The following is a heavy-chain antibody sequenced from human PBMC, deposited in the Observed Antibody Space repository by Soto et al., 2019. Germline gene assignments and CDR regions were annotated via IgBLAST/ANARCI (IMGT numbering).Heavy chain of an antibody. CDR1: GFTFSSYA. V-gene: IGHV3-23*01. CDR3: AKEAGVLVVTLPRSYSFDY. CDR2: ISGSGGST. D-gene: IGHD3-22*01. Sequence: PGGSLRLSCAGSGFTFSSYAMSWVRQAPGKGLEWVSAISGSGGSTYYADSVKGRFTISRDNSKNTLYLQMNSLRAEDTAVYYCAKEAGVLVVTLPRSYSFDYWGQGTLVTVSA. J-gene: IGHJ4*02.